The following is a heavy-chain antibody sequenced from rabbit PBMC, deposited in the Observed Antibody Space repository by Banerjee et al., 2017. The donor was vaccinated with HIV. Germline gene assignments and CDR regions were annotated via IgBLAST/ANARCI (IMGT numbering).Heavy chain of an antibody. CDR1: GFSFSSSYY. Sequence: QSLEESGGDLVKPGASLTLTCTASGFSFSSSYYMCWVRQAPGKGLEWIACIYAGSSGSTYYASWAKGRFTISKTSSTTVTLQMTSLTAADTATYFCARAAGGSTYYTANLWGQGTLVTVS. CDR2: IYAGSSGST. D-gene: IGHD8-1*01. CDR3: ARAAGGSTYYTANL. J-gene: IGHJ4*01. V-gene: IGHV1S40*01.